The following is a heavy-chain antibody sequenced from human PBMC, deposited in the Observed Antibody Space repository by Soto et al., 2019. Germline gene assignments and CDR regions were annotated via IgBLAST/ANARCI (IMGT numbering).Heavy chain of an antibody. J-gene: IGHJ4*02. D-gene: IGHD5-18*01. V-gene: IGHV4-59*01. CDR1: GGSINSYY. CDR2: IYYSGST. CDR3: ARDNGYSYGYTLDH. Sequence: TSETLSLTCTVSGGSINSYYWSWIRQPPGKGLEWIGYIYYSGSTNYNPSLKSRVTISVDTSKNQFSLKLSSVTAADTAVYYCARDNGYSYGYTLDHWGQGTLVTVSS.